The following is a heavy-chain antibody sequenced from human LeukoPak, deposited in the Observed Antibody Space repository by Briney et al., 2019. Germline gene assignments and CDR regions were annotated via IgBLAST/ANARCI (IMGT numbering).Heavy chain of an antibody. J-gene: IGHJ6*02. CDR3: AHLVWEYVGGLDV. CDR1: GFIFRNYG. D-gene: IGHD3/OR15-3a*01. CDR2: IYTNGNT. V-gene: IGHV3-23*05. Sequence: PWGSLRLSCAASGFIFRNYGMNWVRQAPGKGLEWVSGIYTNGNTRYADSVRGRFTISRDNSKNTLYLQMHSLRVDDTAVYYCAHLVWEYVGGLDVWGQGTTVTVSS.